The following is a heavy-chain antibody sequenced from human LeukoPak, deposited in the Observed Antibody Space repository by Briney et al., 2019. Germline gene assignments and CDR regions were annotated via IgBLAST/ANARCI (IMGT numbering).Heavy chain of an antibody. V-gene: IGHV5-51*01. J-gene: IGHJ4*02. CDR2: IYPGDSDT. D-gene: IGHD3-3*01. Sequence: ESLKISCQGSGYSFTSYWIGWVRQMPGKGLEWMGIIYPGDSDTTYSPSFQGQVTISADKSISTAYLQWSSLKASDTAMYYCARPFGGGGVRFPFDYWGQGTLVTVSS. CDR1: GYSFTSYW. CDR3: ARPFGGGGVRFPFDY.